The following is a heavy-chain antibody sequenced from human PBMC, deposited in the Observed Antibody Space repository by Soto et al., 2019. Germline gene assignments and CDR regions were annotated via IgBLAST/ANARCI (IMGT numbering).Heavy chain of an antibody. Sequence: QLQLQESGPGLVKPAETLSLKCAVSGGSVSSGNYFWGWIRQPPGKGLEWIGNIYNNGDTYYSPSLNSRVTLSVDTAQNQFSLRLTSVTAADTAAYYCARRLIDNWSQGHAFDFWGQGTLVTVSS. V-gene: IGHV4-39*01. D-gene: IGHD1-20*01. CDR1: GGSVSSGNYF. CDR3: ARRLIDNWSQGHAFDF. CDR2: IYNNGDT. J-gene: IGHJ3*01.